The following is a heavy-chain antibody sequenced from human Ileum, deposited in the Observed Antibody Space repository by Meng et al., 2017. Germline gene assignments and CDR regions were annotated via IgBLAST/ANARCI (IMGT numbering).Heavy chain of an antibody. V-gene: IGHV4-34*01. J-gene: IGHJ4*02. CDR3: ARGGGRYGPDFDY. CDR2: IHHSGSI. D-gene: IGHD3-16*01. Sequence: QVQLQQWGAGLLKPSETLSLTCGVYGWSLNGDYCTWIRQPPGEGLEWIGEIHHSGSITYNPSLESRVTISMDTSKKQFSLKLHSVTAADTAVYYCARGGGRYGPDFDYWGQGTLVTVSS. CDR1: GWSLNGDY.